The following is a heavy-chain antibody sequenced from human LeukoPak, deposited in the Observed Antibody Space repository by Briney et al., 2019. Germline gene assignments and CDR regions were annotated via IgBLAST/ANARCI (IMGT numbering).Heavy chain of an antibody. Sequence: GASVKGSCKASGYTFTSYDINWVRQATGQGLKWMGWMNPNSGNTGYAQKFQGRVTMTRNTSISTAYMELSSLRSEDTAVYYCAIVAWGAPYYFDYWGQGTLVTVSS. CDR3: AIVAWGAPYYFDY. CDR1: GYTFTSYD. CDR2: MNPNSGNT. V-gene: IGHV1-8*01. J-gene: IGHJ4*02. D-gene: IGHD1-26*01.